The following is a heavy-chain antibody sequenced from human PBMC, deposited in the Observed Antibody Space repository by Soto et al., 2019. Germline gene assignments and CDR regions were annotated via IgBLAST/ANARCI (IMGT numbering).Heavy chain of an antibody. V-gene: IGHV3-30-3*01. Sequence: QVQLVESGEGVVQPGRSLRLSCAASGFTFSGYAMHWVRQAPGKGLEWVAVITYDGSNEYYADSVKGRFTISRDNSKNTLYLQMNSQRAEDTAVYYCARDYCGGDCYPQRGSFDYWGQGTLVTVSS. D-gene: IGHD2-21*02. CDR2: ITYDGSNE. CDR1: GFTFSGYA. CDR3: ARDYCGGDCYPQRGSFDY. J-gene: IGHJ4*02.